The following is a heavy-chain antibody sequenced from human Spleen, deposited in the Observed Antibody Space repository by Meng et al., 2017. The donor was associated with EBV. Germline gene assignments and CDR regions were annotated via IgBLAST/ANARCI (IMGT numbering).Heavy chain of an antibody. V-gene: IGHV4-34*01. CDR1: GGSFSDYY. CDR2: INHVGST. J-gene: IGHJ4*02. Sequence: VQPPAGRAGPLKPPEPLSLTGAVYGGSFSDYYWSWIRQPPGKGLEWIGEINHVGSTNYNPSLKSRVIMSVDTSKNQFSLRLSSVTAADAAVYYCARTLRERLFDWFWSQGTLVTVSS. D-gene: IGHD3-9*01. CDR3: ARTLRERLFDWF.